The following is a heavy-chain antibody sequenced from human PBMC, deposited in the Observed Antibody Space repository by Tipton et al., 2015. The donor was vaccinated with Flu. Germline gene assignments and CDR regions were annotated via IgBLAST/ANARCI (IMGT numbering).Heavy chain of an antibody. CDR1: GGSFSGYY. CDR3: ARASYYYDSSWACDY. D-gene: IGHD3-22*01. V-gene: IGHV4-34*01. J-gene: IGHJ4*02. CDR2: INHSGST. Sequence: TLSLTCAVYGGSFSGYYWSWIRQPPGKGLEWIGEINHSGSTNYNPSLKSRVTISVDTSKNQFSLKLSSVTAADTAVYYCARASYYYDSSWACDYWGQGTLVTVSS.